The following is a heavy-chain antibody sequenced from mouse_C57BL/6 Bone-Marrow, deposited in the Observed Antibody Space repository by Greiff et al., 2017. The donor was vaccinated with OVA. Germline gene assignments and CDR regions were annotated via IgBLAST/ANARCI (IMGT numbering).Heavy chain of an antibody. J-gene: IGHJ4*01. D-gene: IGHD1-1*01. CDR3: ATTVAQYYYAMDY. CDR1: GYTFTNYW. Sequence: VQLQQSGAELVRPGTSVKMSCKASGYTFTNYWIGWAKQRPGHGLEWIGDIYPGGGYTNYNEKFKGKATLTADKSSSTAYMQFSSLTSEDSAIYYCATTVAQYYYAMDYWGQGTSVTVSS. V-gene: IGHV1-63*01. CDR2: IYPGGGYT.